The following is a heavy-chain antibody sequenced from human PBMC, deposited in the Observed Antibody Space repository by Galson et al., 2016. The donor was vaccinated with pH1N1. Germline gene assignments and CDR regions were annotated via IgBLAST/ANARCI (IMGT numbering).Heavy chain of an antibody. J-gene: IGHJ4*02. CDR1: GFMFSNYG. V-gene: IGHV3-30*03. Sequence: SLRLSCAASGFMFSNYGMHWVRQAPGKGLEWVALISYDGSIKYYADSVKGRFTISRDNSKSTLYLQMNSLRDEDTALYYCARAIGSRSAYWGQGTLVTVSS. CDR3: ARAIGSRSAY. D-gene: IGHD3-16*02. CDR2: ISYDGSIK.